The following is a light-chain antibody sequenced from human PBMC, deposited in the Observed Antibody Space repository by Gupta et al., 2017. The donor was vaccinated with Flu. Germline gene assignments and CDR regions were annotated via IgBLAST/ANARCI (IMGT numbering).Light chain of an antibody. CDR1: QSVSRY. Sequence: EIVLTQSPPTLSLSPGERVTLSCRASQSVSRYLAWYQQKPGQAPRLLIDGASNTATGIPARFSGSGSGTDFTLTITTLESEDLAVYYCHQRSTWPITFGQGTRLEIK. V-gene: IGKV3-11*01. CDR2: GAS. CDR3: HQRSTWPIT. J-gene: IGKJ5*01.